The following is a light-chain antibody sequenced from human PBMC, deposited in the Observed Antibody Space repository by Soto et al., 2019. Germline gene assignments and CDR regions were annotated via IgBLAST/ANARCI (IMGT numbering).Light chain of an antibody. J-gene: IGKJ4*01. CDR3: QQSYNTPLT. Sequence: DIQMTQSPSSLSASVGDRVAITCQASQDISNYLNSYQQEPVKAPATLLHTASSLQSGVPSRFSGSGSGTDSTLTISSLQPEDFATYYCQQSYNTPLTFGGGTKVDIK. V-gene: IGKV1-39*01. CDR2: TAS. CDR1: QDISNY.